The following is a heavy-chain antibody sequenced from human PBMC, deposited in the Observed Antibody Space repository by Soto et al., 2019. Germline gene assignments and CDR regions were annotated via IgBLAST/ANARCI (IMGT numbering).Heavy chain of an antibody. CDR2: IYYSGST. Sequence: QVQLQESGPGLVKPSQTLSLTCTVSGGSISSGGYYWSWIRQPPGKGLEWIGYIYYSGSTYYNPSLKNRVTISVDTSKNQFSLKLSSVTAADTAVYYCAREGWQLVQFDYWGQGTLVTVSS. CDR3: AREGWQLVQFDY. V-gene: IGHV4-31*03. CDR1: GGSISSGGYY. D-gene: IGHD6-6*01. J-gene: IGHJ4*02.